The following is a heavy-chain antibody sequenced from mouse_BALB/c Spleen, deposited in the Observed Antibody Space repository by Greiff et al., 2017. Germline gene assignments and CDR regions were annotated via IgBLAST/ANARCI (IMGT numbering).Heavy chain of an antibody. V-gene: IGHV1-80*01. D-gene: IGHD4-1*01. CDR3: ARSTGTGGFAY. CDR2: IYPGDGDT. Sequence: VQLQQSGAELVRPGSSVKISCKASGYAFSSYWMNWVKQRPGQGLEWIGQIYPGDGDTNYNGKFKGKATLTADKSSSTAYMQLSSLTSEDSAVYFCARSTGTGGFAYWGQGTLVTVSA. CDR1: GYAFSSYW. J-gene: IGHJ3*01.